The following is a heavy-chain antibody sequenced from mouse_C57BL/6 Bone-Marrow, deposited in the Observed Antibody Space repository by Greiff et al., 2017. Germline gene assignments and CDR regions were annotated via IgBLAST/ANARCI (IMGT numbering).Heavy chain of an antibody. CDR1: GYTFTSYW. CDR2: IHPNSGST. Sequence: QVQLQQPGAELVKPGASVKLSCKASGYTFTSYWMHWVKQRPGQGLEWIGTIHPNSGSTNYNEKFKSKATLTVDKSSSTAYMQLSSLTSEDSAVYYWAGLTSSVRDGWGQGTTLSVAS. CDR3: AGLTSSVRDG. D-gene: IGHD1-3*01. V-gene: IGHV1-64*01. J-gene: IGHJ2*01.